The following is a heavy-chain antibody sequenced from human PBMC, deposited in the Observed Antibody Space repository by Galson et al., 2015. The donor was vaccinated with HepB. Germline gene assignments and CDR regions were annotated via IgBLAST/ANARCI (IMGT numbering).Heavy chain of an antibody. D-gene: IGHD5-18*01. CDR2: INAANGNT. CDR3: ASQIHWFTIRSGAFDI. Sequence: SVKVSCKASEYSFTSYTMHWVRQAPGQRLEWMGWINAANGNTKFSQKFQGRVTFTRDTSANTAYMELSSLGSEDTAVYFCASQIHWFTIRSGAFDIWGQGTMVTVSS. V-gene: IGHV1-3*01. J-gene: IGHJ3*02. CDR1: EYSFTSYT.